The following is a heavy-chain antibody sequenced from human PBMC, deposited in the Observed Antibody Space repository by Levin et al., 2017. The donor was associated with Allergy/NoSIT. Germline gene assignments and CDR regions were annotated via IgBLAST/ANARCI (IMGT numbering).Heavy chain of an antibody. D-gene: IGHD3/OR15-3a*01. CDR1: GFAFSRYA. CDR2: ITDSSSST. V-gene: IGHV3-23*01. CDR3: ALDGGDY. Sequence: GGSLRLSCAASGFAFSRYAMMWVRQAPGKGLEWVSSITDSSSSTFYADSVSGRFTVSRDNSKNTLSLQMNSLKAEDTALYYCALDGGDYWGQGTLVTVSS. J-gene: IGHJ4*02.